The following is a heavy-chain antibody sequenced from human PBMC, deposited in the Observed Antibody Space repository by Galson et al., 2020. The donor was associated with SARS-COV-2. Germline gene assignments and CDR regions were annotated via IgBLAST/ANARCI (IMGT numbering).Heavy chain of an antibody. D-gene: IGHD6-19*01. J-gene: IGHJ4*02. Sequence: ESGPTLVKPTQPLTLTCTFSGFSLTPSGMCVNWIRQPPGKALERLARLDWDGDKYYSTSLKTRLTISKDTSKNPVVLTMTDMDPVDTATYYCARIDSSGCRGNYWGQGTPVTVSS. V-gene: IGHV2-70*11. CDR1: GFSLTPSGMC. CDR3: ARIDSSGCRGNY. CDR2: LDWDGDK.